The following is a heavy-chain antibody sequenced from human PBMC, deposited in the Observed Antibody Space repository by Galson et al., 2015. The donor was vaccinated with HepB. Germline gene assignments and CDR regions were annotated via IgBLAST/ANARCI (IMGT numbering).Heavy chain of an antibody. D-gene: IGHD5-12*01. Sequence: LRLSCAASGFTFSSYGMHWVRQAPGKGLEWVAVISYDGSNKYYADSVKGRFTISRDNSKNTLYLQMNSLRAEDTAVYYCAKEGYSGYVYYYYYYMDVWGKGTTVTVSS. J-gene: IGHJ6*03. V-gene: IGHV3-30*18. CDR2: ISYDGSNK. CDR1: GFTFSSYG. CDR3: AKEGYSGYVYYYYYYMDV.